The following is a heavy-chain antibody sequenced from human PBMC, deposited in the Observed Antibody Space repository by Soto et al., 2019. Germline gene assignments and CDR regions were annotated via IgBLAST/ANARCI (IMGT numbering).Heavy chain of an antibody. CDR3: ARDQVTIFGVVTKRWFDP. V-gene: IGHV1-3*01. D-gene: IGHD3-3*01. CDR1: GYTFTSYA. Sequence: QVQLVQSGAEVKKPGASVKVSCKASGYTFTSYAMHWVRQAPGQRLEWMGWINAGNGNTKYSQKFQGRVTITRDTSASTAYMELSSLRSEDTAVYYCARDQVTIFGVVTKRWFDPWGQGTLVTVSS. CDR2: INAGNGNT. J-gene: IGHJ5*02.